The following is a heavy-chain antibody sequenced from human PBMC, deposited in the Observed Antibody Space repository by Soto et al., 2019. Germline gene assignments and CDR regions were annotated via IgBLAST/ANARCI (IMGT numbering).Heavy chain of an antibody. J-gene: IGHJ4*02. V-gene: IGHV1-18*01. CDR2: ISRHNGNT. CDR3: VRDLDGSGSYYTDY. CDR1: GYVFISYG. D-gene: IGHD3-10*01. Sequence: AAVKVTCKASGYVFISYGISWVRQAPGQGLEWMGWISRHNGNTHYAQKFQGRVTMTTDASTSTAYMELRSLRSDDTAVYYCVRDLDGSGSYYTDYWGQGTLVTVSS.